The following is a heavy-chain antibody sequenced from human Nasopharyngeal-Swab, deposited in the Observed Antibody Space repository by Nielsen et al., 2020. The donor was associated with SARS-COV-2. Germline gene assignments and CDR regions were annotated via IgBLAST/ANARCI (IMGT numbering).Heavy chain of an antibody. V-gene: IGHV3-33*01. D-gene: IGHD3-16*01. Sequence: GGSLRLSCAASGFTFSNYGMHWVRQAPGKGLEWVAVIWHDGSKKYYAASVKGRFTISRDNSKSTLFLQMNSLRAEDTAVYYCARPLENSGDYALDSWGQGTLVTVSS. CDR3: ARPLENSGDYALDS. J-gene: IGHJ4*02. CDR1: GFTFSNYG. CDR2: IWHDGSKK.